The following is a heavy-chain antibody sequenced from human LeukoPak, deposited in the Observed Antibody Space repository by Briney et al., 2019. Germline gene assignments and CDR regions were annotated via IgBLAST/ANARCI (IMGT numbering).Heavy chain of an antibody. CDR2: IWYDGSNK. CDR3: ARDSVVTLALDY. V-gene: IGHV3-33*08. CDR1: GFTFSSYS. Sequence: GGSLRLSCAASGFTFSSYSMNWVRQAPGKGLEWVAVIWYDGSNKYYADSVKGRFTISRDNSKNTLYLQMNSLRAEDTAVYYCARDSVVTLALDYWGQGTLVTVSS. J-gene: IGHJ4*02. D-gene: IGHD4-23*01.